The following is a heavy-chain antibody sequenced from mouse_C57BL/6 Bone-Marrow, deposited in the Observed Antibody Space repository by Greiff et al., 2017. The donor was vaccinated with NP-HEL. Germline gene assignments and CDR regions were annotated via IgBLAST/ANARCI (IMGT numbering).Heavy chain of an antibody. Sequence: EVQVVESGGGLVQPGGSLSLSCAASGFTFTDYYMSWVRQPPGKALEWLGFIRHKANGYTTEYSASVKGRFTTSRDNSQSILYLQMSALRAEDSATYYGASAPYYCGSSPYWDFDVWGTGTTVTVSS. CDR3: ASAPYYCGSSPYWDFDV. V-gene: IGHV7-3*01. D-gene: IGHD1-1*01. CDR2: IRHKANGYTT. J-gene: IGHJ1*03. CDR1: GFTFTDYY.